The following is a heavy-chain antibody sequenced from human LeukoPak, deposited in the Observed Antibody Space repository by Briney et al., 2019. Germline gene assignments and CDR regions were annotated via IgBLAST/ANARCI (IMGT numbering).Heavy chain of an antibody. CDR3: ARRRVTMVTKYYFDY. J-gene: IGHJ4*02. V-gene: IGHV4-39*01. D-gene: IGHD3-10*01. CDR1: GGSISSSTSY. CDR2: IYYSGST. Sequence: SETLSLTCTVSGGSISSSTSYWGWIRQPPGKGLEWIGSIYYSGSTYYNPSLKSRVTISVDTSRNQFSLKLSSVTAADTAVYYCARRRVTMVTKYYFDYWGQGTLVTVSS.